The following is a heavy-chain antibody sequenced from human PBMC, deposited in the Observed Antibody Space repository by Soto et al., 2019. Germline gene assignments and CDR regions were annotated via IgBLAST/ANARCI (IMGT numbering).Heavy chain of an antibody. CDR2: IYPGDSDT. Sequence: GESLKISCKGSGYSFTTYWIGWVRQMPGKGLEWMGIIYPGDSDTRYSPSFQGHVTISADKSISTAYLQWSSLKASDTAMYYCARRNYYDSSGYPNWFDPWGQGTLVTVSS. D-gene: IGHD3-22*01. J-gene: IGHJ5*02. CDR1: GYSFTTYW. V-gene: IGHV5-51*01. CDR3: ARRNYYDSSGYPNWFDP.